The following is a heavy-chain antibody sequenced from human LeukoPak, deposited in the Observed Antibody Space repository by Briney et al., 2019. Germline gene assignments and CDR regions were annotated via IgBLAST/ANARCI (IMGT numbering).Heavy chain of an antibody. CDR3: ARDLEPGYCSSTSCYGGGYYYGMDV. CDR2: IYTGGST. CDR1: GFTVSSNY. Sequence: GGSLRLSCAASGFTVSSNYMSWVRQAPGKGLEWVSVIYTGGSTYYADSVKGRFTISRDNAKNSLYLQMNSLRAEDTAVYYCARDLEPGYCSSTSCYGGGYYYGMDVWGQGTTVTVSS. J-gene: IGHJ6*02. V-gene: IGHV3-66*01. D-gene: IGHD2-2*01.